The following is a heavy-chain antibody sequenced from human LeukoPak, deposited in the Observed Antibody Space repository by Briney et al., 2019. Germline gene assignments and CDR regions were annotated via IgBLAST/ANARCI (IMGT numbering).Heavy chain of an antibody. CDR3: ARRRITRFDS. CDR2: IYPKDSDT. D-gene: IGHD1-14*01. J-gene: IGHJ5*01. V-gene: IGHV5-51*01. Sequence: GESLKISCQGSGDGFTDFWIALGLQKPGKGLEWMVVIYPKDSDTKYSQSFQGQVTISADKSIATVYLQWSSLEASDTAMYYCARRRITRFDSWGQGSLVTVSS. CDR1: GDGFTDFW.